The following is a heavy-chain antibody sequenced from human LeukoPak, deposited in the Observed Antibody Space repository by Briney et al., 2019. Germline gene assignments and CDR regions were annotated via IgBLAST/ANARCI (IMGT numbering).Heavy chain of an antibody. CDR1: GGSFSSYY. CDR3: ARRSRDHRYYHGSGSYYEDNWFDP. V-gene: IGHV4-34*01. CDR2: INHTGST. J-gene: IGHJ5*02. Sequence: PSETLSLTCTVYGGSFSSYYWSWIRQPPGKGLEWIGEINHTGSTNYNPSFKSRVTISVDTSKNHFSLKLSSVTAADTAVYYCARRSRDHRYYHGSGSYYEDNWFDPWGQGTLVTVSS. D-gene: IGHD3-10*01.